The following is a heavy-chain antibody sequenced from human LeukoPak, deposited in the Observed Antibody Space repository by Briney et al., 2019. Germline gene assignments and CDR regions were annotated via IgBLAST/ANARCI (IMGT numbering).Heavy chain of an antibody. CDR2: KYYRSKWYN. V-gene: IGHV6-1*01. J-gene: IGHJ4*02. D-gene: IGHD2-2*01. CDR1: GDSVSSNSAA. Sequence: SQTLSLTCAISGDSVSSNSAAWNWIRQSPSRGLEWLGRKYYRSKWYNDYAVSVKSRITINPDTSKNQFSLQLNSVTPEDTAVYYCARGEGGGSTSCYGTHPAHQKGCAYYFDYWGQGTLVTVSS. CDR3: ARGEGGGSTSCYGTHPAHQKGCAYYFDY.